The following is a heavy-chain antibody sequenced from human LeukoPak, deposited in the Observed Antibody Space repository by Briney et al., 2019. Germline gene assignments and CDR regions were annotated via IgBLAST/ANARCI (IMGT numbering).Heavy chain of an antibody. D-gene: IGHD3-22*01. CDR1: GGSISSGDYY. CDR3: ARPYYYDSRIDP. CDR2: MYYSGST. Sequence: PSETLSLTCTVSGGSISSGDYYGSWIRQPPGKGLEWIAYMYYSGSTYYSPSLKSRVTMSADTSKNQLSLKLSSVTAADTAVYYCARPYYYDSRIDPWGQGILVTVSS. V-gene: IGHV4-30-4*01. J-gene: IGHJ5*02.